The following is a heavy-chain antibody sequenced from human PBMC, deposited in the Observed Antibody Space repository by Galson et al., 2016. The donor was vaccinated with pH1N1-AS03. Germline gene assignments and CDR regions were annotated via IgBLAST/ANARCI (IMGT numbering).Heavy chain of an antibody. Sequence: SLRLSCAASGFTFSSYAMSWVRQAPGKGLEWVSTSGSGGSTYYADSVKGRFTISRDNSKNTLYVQMNSLRAEDTAVYYCAKLRGQLSYNWYFDLWGRGTLVTVSS. CDR2: SGSGGST. CDR1: GFTFSSYA. CDR3: AKLRGQLSYNWYFDL. J-gene: IGHJ2*01. D-gene: IGHD6-13*01. V-gene: IGHV3-23*01.